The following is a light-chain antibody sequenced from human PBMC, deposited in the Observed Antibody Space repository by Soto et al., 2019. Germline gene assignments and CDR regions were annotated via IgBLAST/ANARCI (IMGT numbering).Light chain of an antibody. CDR3: QQYGSSPET. J-gene: IGKJ2*01. CDR2: GAS. CDR1: QSVSSSY. V-gene: IGKV3-20*01. Sequence: EIVLTQPPGTLSLSPGERATLSCRASQSVSSSYLAWYQQKPGQAPRLLIYGASSRATGIPDRFSGSGSGTDVTLTISRLEPEDFAVYYCQQYGSSPETFGQGTKLEIK.